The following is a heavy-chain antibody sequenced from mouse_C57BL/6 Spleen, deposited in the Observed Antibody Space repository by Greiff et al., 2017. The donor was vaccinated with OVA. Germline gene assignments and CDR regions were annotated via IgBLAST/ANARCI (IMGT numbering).Heavy chain of an antibody. J-gene: IGHJ4*01. V-gene: IGHV1-82*01. D-gene: IGHD1-1*01. Sequence: QVQLQQPGPELVKPGASVKISCKASGYAFSSSWMNWVKQRPGKGLEWIGRIYPGDGDTNYNGKFKGKATLTADKSSSTAYMQLSSLTSEDSAVYVCARGYYGSSYYAMDYWGQGTSVTVSS. CDR2: IYPGDGDT. CDR1: GYAFSSSW. CDR3: ARGYYGSSYYAMDY.